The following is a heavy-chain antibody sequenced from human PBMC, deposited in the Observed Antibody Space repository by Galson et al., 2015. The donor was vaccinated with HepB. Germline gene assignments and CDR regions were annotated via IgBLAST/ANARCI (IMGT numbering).Heavy chain of an antibody. Sequence: SLRLSCATSGFTFSGYAMHWVRQAPGKGLEWVALISYDGSSKYYTDSVKGRFTISRDNSNNMLYLQMNDLRAEDTAVYYCAKGTTSIDYWGQGTLVTVSS. V-gene: IGHV3-30-3*01. CDR3: AKGTTSIDY. D-gene: IGHD1-1*01. CDR1: GFTFSGYA. CDR2: ISYDGSSK. J-gene: IGHJ4*02.